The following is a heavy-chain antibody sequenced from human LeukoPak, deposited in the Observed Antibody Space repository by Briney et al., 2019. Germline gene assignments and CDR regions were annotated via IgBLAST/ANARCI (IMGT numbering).Heavy chain of an antibody. CDR1: GGSISSYY. CDR2: IHYTGST. CDR3: XXGXXXXSGNDFXFDP. D-gene: IGHD1-1*01. J-gene: IGHJ5*02. V-gene: IGHV4-59*01. Sequence: SETLXXTCTVSGGSISSYYWSWIRQSPGKGLECIGYIHYTGSTNYNPSLKSRVTISVETSKNQFSLKLKSVNAADPAVYYCXXGXXXXSGNDFXFDPWGQGXLVTVSS.